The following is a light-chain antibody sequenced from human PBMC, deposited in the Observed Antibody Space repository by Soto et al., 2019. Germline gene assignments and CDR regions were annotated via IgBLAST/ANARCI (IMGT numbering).Light chain of an antibody. CDR3: CSYAGSYTYV. CDR2: DVN. Sequence: QSVLTQPPSVSGSPGQSVTISCTGTSTDFVSYNRVSWYQQPPGTAPKLIIYDVNKRPSGVPGRFSGSKSGNTASLTISGLQAEDEADWYCCSYAGSYTYVFGSGTKVTVL. CDR1: STDFVSYNR. J-gene: IGLJ1*01. V-gene: IGLV2-11*01.